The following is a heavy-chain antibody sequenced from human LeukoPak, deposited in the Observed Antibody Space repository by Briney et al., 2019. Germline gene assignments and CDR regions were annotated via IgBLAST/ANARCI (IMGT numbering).Heavy chain of an antibody. CDR3: ARGRPAFDY. CDR2: IYSGGST. J-gene: IGHJ4*02. V-gene: IGHV3-66*02. CDR1: GLTVSSDY. D-gene: IGHD2-2*01. Sequence: GSLRLSCAASGLTVSSDYMSWIRQAPGKGLEWVSIIYSGGSTYYAGSVKGRFTVSRDNSKNTLYLQVNSLRAEDTAVYYCARGRPAFDYWGQGTLVTVSS.